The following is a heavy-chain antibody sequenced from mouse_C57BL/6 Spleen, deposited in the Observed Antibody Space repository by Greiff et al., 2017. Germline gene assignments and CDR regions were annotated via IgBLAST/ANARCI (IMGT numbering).Heavy chain of an antibody. J-gene: IGHJ2*01. CDR3: ARSETAQATGDFDY. Sequence: VKLQESGPELVKPGASVKISCKASGYAFSSSWLNWVKQRPGKGLEWIGRLYPGDGDTNYNGTFKGKATLTADKSSSTAYMRLSMLTSEDAAVDFCARSETAQATGDFDYWGQGTTRTVSS. CDR2: LYPGDGDT. D-gene: IGHD3-2*02. CDR1: GYAFSSSW. V-gene: IGHV1-82*01.